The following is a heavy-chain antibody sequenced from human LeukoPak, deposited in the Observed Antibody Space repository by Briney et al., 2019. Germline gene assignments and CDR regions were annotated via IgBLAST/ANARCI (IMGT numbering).Heavy chain of an antibody. CDR3: ARGRTGSNAFDV. CDR1: GFTFSSHW. CDR2: ISVDGSNT. V-gene: IGHV3-74*01. Sequence: GGSLRLSCAASGFTFSSHWMHWVRQAPGNGMVWVSRISVDGSNTRYADSVKGRFTISRDNAKKTLYLQMNSLRAEDMAVYYCARGRTGSNAFDVWGQGTMFTVSS. J-gene: IGHJ3*01. D-gene: IGHD2-15*01.